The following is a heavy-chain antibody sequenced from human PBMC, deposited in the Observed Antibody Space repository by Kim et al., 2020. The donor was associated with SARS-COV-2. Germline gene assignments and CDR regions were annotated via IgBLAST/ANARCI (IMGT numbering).Heavy chain of an antibody. CDR2: ISYDGSNK. D-gene: IGHD3-3*01. Sequence: GGSLRLSCAASGFTFSSYAMHWVRQAPGKGLEWVAVISYDGSNKYYADSVKGRFTISRDNSKNTLYLQMNSLRAEDTAVYYCARPRRFLEWSYYYYGMDVWGQGTTVTVSS. CDR3: ARPRRFLEWSYYYYGMDV. CDR1: GFTFSSYA. J-gene: IGHJ6*02. V-gene: IGHV3-30-3*01.